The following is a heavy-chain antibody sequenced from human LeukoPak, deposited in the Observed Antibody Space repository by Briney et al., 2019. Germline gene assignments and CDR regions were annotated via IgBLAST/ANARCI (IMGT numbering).Heavy chain of an antibody. V-gene: IGHV4-39*07. CDR1: GGSISSSSYY. Sequence: SETLSLTCTVSGGSISSSSYYWGWIRQPPGKGLEWIGSIYYSGSTYYNPSLKSRVTISVDTSKNQFSLKLSSVTAADTAVYYCARTTTVRGTYYMDVWGKGTTVTVSS. CDR2: IYYSGST. J-gene: IGHJ6*03. CDR3: ARTTTVRGTYYMDV. D-gene: IGHD3-10*01.